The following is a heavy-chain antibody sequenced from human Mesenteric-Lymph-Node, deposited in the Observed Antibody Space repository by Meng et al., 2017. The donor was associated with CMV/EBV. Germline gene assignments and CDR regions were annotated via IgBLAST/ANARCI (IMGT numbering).Heavy chain of an antibody. J-gene: IGHJ6*02. CDR2: LHPNGFTT. Sequence: ASVKVSCKASGYTFPNYYIHWVRQAPGQGLEWMGLLHPNGFTTRYAQKFQGRVTITADKSTSTAYMELSSLRSEDTAVYYCAGPEYSSSLPYYGMDVWGQGTTVTVSS. CDR1: GYTFPNYY. D-gene: IGHD6-6*01. CDR3: AGPEYSSSLPYYGMDV. V-gene: IGHV1-46*01.